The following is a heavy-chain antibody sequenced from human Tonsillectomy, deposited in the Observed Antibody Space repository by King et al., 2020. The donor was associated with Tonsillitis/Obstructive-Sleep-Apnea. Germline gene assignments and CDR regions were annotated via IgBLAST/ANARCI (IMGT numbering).Heavy chain of an antibody. CDR3: ARIVVVAATVYYYYYYYMDV. CDR2: INHSGST. Sequence: VQLQQWGAGLLKPSETLSLTCAVYGGSFSGYYWSWIRQPPGKGLEWIGEINHSGSTNYNPSLKSRVTISVDTSKNQFSLKLSSVTAADTAVYYCARIVVVAATVYYYYYYYMDVWGEGTTVTVSS. CDR1: GGSFSGYY. J-gene: IGHJ6*03. V-gene: IGHV4-34*01. D-gene: IGHD2-15*01.